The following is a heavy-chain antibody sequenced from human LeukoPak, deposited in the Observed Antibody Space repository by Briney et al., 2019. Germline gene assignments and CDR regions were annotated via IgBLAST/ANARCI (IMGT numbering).Heavy chain of an antibody. Sequence: PGGSLRLSCAASAFTFSRYGMHWVRQAPGKGLEWVALIRSDGNNKYYADSVKGRFTISRDNSKNTLSLQMNSLRTEDTAVYYCAKARYGSGSDTPWGQGTLVTVSS. J-gene: IGHJ5*02. V-gene: IGHV3-30*02. CDR1: AFTFSRYG. CDR2: IRSDGNNK. D-gene: IGHD3-10*01. CDR3: AKARYGSGSDTP.